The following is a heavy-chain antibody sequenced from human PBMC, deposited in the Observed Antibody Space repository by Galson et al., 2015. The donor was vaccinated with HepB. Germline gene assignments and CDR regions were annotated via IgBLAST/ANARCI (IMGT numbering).Heavy chain of an antibody. CDR2: ISGGGDSR. Sequence: SLRLSCAASGFTLSNYAMNWVRQAPGKGLEYISVISGGGDSRYYVDSVKGRFTISRDNSRNTLYLQMDSLRAEDTAIYYCARDGGSVVVTFDYWGQGTVVTVSS. V-gene: IGHV3-23*01. D-gene: IGHD2-2*01. CDR3: ARDGGSVVVTFDY. CDR1: GFTLSNYA. J-gene: IGHJ4*02.